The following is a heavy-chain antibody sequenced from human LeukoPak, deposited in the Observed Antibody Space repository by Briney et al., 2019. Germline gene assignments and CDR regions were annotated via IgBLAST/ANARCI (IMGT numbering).Heavy chain of an antibody. CDR1: GYTFTGYY. D-gene: IGHD2-2*01. V-gene: IGHV1-2*02. J-gene: IGHJ4*02. Sequence: ASVKVSCKASGYTFTGYYMHWVRQAPGQGLEWMGWINPNSGGTNYAQKFQGRVTMTRETFISTAYLELSRLRSDDTAVYYCARAIVVPAAIKYYFDYWGQGTLVTVSS. CDR2: INPNSGGT. CDR3: ARAIVVPAAIKYYFDY.